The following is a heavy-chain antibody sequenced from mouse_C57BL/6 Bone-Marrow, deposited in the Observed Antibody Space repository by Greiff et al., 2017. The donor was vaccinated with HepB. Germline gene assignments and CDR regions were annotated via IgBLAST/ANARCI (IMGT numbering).Heavy chain of an antibody. CDR2: ISSGGSYT. Sequence: EVHLVESGGGLVKPGGSLKLSCAASGFTFSSYGMSWVRQTPDKRLEWVATISSGGSYTYYPDSVKGRFTISRDNAKNTLYLQMSSLKSEDTAMYYCARPRYGNYPMDYWGQGTSVTVSS. J-gene: IGHJ4*01. CDR3: ARPRYGNYPMDY. D-gene: IGHD2-1*01. V-gene: IGHV5-6*01. CDR1: GFTFSSYG.